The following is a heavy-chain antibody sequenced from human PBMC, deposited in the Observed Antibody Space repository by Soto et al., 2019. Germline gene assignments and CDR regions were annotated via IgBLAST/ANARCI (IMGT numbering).Heavy chain of an antibody. J-gene: IGHJ5*02. V-gene: IGHV4-34*01. Sequence: SETLSLTCAVYGGSFSGYYWSWIRQRPGKGLECIGEINHSGSTNYNPSLKSRVTISVDTSKNQFSLELSSVTAADTAVYYCARGPRWANWVSNWSDPWGQGTLVT. CDR3: ARGPRWANWVSNWSDP. D-gene: IGHD7-27*01. CDR2: INHSGST. CDR1: GGSFSGYY.